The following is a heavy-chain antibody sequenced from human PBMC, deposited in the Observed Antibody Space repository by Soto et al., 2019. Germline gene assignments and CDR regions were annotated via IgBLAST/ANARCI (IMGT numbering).Heavy chain of an antibody. V-gene: IGHV4-31*03. CDR1: GGSISSGGYY. J-gene: IGHJ6*03. CDR2: IYYSGST. CDR3: ARVTYYDFWSGYYPTYYYYYYMDV. D-gene: IGHD3-3*01. Sequence: QVQLQESGPGLVKPSQTLSLTCTVSGGSISSGGYYWSWIRQHPGKGLEWIGYIYYSGSTYYNPSLKSRVTISVDTSKNQFSLKLSSVTAADTAVYYCARVTYYDFWSGYYPTYYYYYYMDVWGKGTTVTVSS.